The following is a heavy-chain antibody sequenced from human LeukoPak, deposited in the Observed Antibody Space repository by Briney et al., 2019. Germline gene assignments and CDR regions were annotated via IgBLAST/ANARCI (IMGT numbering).Heavy chain of an antibody. CDR1: GFTFSDFG. D-gene: IGHD4/OR15-4a*01. V-gene: IGHV3-30*03. Sequence: PGRSLRLSCAASGFTFSDFGMHWVRQAPGKGLEWVAVVSYDGSNIYYTDSLKGRFIISRDNSKSTLYLQMNSLRAEDTAVYYCGTDGAYWGQGTLVTVSS. J-gene: IGHJ4*02. CDR3: GTDGAY. CDR2: VSYDGSNI.